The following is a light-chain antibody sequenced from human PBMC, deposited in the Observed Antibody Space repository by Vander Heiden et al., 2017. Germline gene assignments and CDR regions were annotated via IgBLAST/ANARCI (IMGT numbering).Light chain of an antibody. CDR2: DAS. J-gene: IGKJ1*01. V-gene: IGKV1-5*01. Sequence: DIQMTQSPSTLSASVGDRVIITCRASQSITTWLAWYQQKPGKAPKLLIYDASNLQSGVPSRFSGSGSGTDFSLTISSLQPDDFATYYCQQYSIDSPTFGQGTKVEI. CDR1: QSITTW. CDR3: QQYSIDSPT.